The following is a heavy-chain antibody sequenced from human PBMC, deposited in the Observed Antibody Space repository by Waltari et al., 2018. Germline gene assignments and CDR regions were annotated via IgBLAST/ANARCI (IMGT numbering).Heavy chain of an antibody. V-gene: IGHV4-59*01. Sequence: QVQLQESGPGLVKPSETLSLTCTVSGGSISSYYWSWIRQPPGKGLEWIGYIYYSGSTNYNPSLKSRVTISVDTSKNQFSLKLSSVTAADTAVYYCARDRGSRRMLSTGVGAFNYWGQGTLVTVSS. CDR1: GGSISSYY. CDR3: ARDRGSRRMLSTGVGAFNY. J-gene: IGHJ4*02. CDR2: IYYSGST. D-gene: IGHD1-26*01.